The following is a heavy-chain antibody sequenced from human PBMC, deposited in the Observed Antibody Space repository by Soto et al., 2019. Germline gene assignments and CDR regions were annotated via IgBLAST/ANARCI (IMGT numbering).Heavy chain of an antibody. CDR1: GFTFSSYG. CDR3: AKDHYTVTGNYRYFDP. V-gene: IGHV3-30*18. J-gene: IGHJ2*01. D-gene: IGHD4-17*01. CDR2: ISYDGSNK. Sequence: QVQLVESGGGVVQPGRSLRLPCAASGFTFSSYGMHWVRQAPGKGLEWVAVISYDGSNKYYADSVKGRFTISRDNSKNTLYLQMNSLRAEDTAVYYCAKDHYTVTGNYRYFDPWGRGTLVTVSS.